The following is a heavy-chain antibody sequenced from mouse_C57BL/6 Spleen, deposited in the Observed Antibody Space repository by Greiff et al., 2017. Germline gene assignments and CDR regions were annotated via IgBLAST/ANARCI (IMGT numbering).Heavy chain of an antibody. CDR3: ARYDGYYAMDY. Sequence: VQLQQPGAELVKPGASVKLSCKASGYTFTSYWMPWVKQRPGQGLEWIGMIHPNSGSTNYNEKFKSKATLTVDKSSSTAYMQLSSLTSEDSAVYYCARYDGYYAMDYWGQGTSVTVSS. D-gene: IGHD2-3*01. CDR2: IHPNSGST. CDR1: GYTFTSYW. V-gene: IGHV1-64*01. J-gene: IGHJ4*01.